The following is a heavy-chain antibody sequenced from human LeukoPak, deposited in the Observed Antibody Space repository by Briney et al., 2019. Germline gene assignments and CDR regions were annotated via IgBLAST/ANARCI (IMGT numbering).Heavy chain of an antibody. CDR2: IYYSGST. Sequence: SQTLSLTCTVSGGSISSGDYYWSWIRQPPGKGLEWIGYIYYSGSTYYNPSLKSRVTISADTSKNQFSLKLSSVTAADTAVYYCARALCGGDCYGILLRFDPWGQGTLVTVSS. CDR3: ARALCGGDCYGILLRFDP. D-gene: IGHD2-21*02. CDR1: GGSISSGDYY. V-gene: IGHV4-30-4*01. J-gene: IGHJ5*02.